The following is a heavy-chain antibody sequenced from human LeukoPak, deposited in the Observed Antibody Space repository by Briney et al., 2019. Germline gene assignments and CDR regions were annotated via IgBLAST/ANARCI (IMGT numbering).Heavy chain of an antibody. D-gene: IGHD1-26*01. J-gene: IGHJ6*03. CDR3: ARGSGSYYSRGIYYMDV. V-gene: IGHV1-2*02. Sequence: ASVKVSCKASGYTFTGYYMHWVRQAPGQGLEWMGWINPNSGGTNYAQKFQGRVTMTRDTSISTAYMGLSRLRSDDTAVYYCARGSGSYYSRGIYYMDVWGKGTTVTISS. CDR2: INPNSGGT. CDR1: GYTFTGYY.